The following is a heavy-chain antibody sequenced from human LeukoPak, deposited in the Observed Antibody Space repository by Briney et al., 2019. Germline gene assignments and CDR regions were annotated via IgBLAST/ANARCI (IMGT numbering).Heavy chain of an antibody. CDR1: GYSFTIYW. CDR2: IYPGDSNT. D-gene: IGHD2-21*02. CDR3: ARLAYCGGDCYSRWFDP. Sequence: GESLKISCKGSGYSFTIYWIGWVRQMPGKGLEWMGLIYPGDSNTRYSPSFQGQVTISADKSIRTAYLQWRSLKASDTAMYYCARLAYCGGDCYSRWFDPWGQGTLVTVSS. V-gene: IGHV5-51*01. J-gene: IGHJ5*02.